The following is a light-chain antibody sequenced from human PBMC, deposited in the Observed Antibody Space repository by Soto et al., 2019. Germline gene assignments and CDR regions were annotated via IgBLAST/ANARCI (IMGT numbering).Light chain of an antibody. CDR3: ISHVGHSNV. CDR1: SSDVGGSDY. CDR2: DVS. Sequence: QSALTQPPSASGSPGQSVTISCTGTSSDVGGSDYVSWYQPHPGKAPKLMIYDVSKRPSGVPDRFSGSKSGNMASLTVSGLQADDEADYYCISHVGHSNVFGTGTKLTVL. J-gene: IGLJ1*01. V-gene: IGLV2-8*01.